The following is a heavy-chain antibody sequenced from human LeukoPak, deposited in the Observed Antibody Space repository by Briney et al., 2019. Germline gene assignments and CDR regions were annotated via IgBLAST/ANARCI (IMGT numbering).Heavy chain of an antibody. J-gene: IGHJ4*02. CDR3: ARDSVRHLDY. CDR1: GFTFSSYG. D-gene: IGHD5/OR15-5a*01. V-gene: IGHV3-21*01. CDR2: ITSSSTYI. Sequence: RGSLRLSCAASGFTFSSYGMHWVRQAPGKGLEWVSSITSSSTYIYYADSVQGRFTISRDNAKIELYLQMNSLRAEDTAVYYCARDSVRHLDYWGQGTLVTVSS.